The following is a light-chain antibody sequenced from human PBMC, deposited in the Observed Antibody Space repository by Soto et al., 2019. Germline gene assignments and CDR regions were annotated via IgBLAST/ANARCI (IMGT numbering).Light chain of an antibody. V-gene: IGKV1-5*01. Sequence: DIHMTHSPSTLAVPVGDRVTITCRASQSISSWLAWYQQKPGKAPKLLIYDASSLESGVPSRFSGSGSGTEFTLTINGLQPEDAGTYYCNQVSASRTWSFGEVTKVDI. CDR1: QSISSW. CDR3: NQVSASRTWS. CDR2: DAS. J-gene: IGKJ1*01.